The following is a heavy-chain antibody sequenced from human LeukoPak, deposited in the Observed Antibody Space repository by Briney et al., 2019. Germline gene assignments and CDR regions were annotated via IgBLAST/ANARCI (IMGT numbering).Heavy chain of an antibody. CDR2: ISGSGGST. D-gene: IGHD6-13*01. CDR1: GFTFSSYA. J-gene: IGHJ6*02. CDR3: AKEGIGGSSSWTRGYYYGMDV. Sequence: GGSLRLSCAASGFTFSSYAMSWGRQAPGKGREWVSAISGSGGSTYYADSVKGRFTISRDNSKNTLYLQMNSLRAEDTAVYYCAKEGIGGSSSWTRGYYYGMDVWGQGTTVTVSS. V-gene: IGHV3-23*01.